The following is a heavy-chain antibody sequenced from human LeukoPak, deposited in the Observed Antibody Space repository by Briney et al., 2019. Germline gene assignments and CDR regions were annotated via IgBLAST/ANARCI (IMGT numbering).Heavy chain of an antibody. Sequence: GGSLRLSCAASGFTFSSYSMNRVRQAPGKGLEWVSSISSSSSYIYYADSVKGRFTISRDNAKNSLYLQMNSLRAEDTAVYYCAREGDIVVVPAALDVWGQGTTVTVSS. D-gene: IGHD2-2*01. J-gene: IGHJ6*02. CDR1: GFTFSSYS. CDR3: AREGDIVVVPAALDV. V-gene: IGHV3-21*01. CDR2: ISSSSSYI.